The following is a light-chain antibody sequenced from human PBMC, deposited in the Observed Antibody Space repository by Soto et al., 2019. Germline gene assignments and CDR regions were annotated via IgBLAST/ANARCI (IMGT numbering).Light chain of an antibody. V-gene: IGLV1-44*01. Sequence: QSVLTQSPSASGALGQRVTISCSGSSSNIGTTTVNWYQQLPGTAPKLLNYSYNQRPSGVPDRFSGSKSGTSASLAISGLQSEDEADYYCAAWDDSLNGVLFGGGTKVTVL. J-gene: IGLJ2*01. CDR3: AAWDDSLNGVL. CDR2: SYN. CDR1: SSNIGTTT.